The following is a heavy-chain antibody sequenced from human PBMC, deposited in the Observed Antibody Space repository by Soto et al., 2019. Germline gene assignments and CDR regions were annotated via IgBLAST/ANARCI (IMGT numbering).Heavy chain of an antibody. J-gene: IGHJ6*02. CDR1: GGTFSTYA. CDR2: VIPLFNTP. D-gene: IGHD1-26*01. Sequence: QVQLVQSGAEVKKPGSSAKVSCKASGGTFSTYAITWVRQAPGQGFEWMGGVIPLFNTPDYAQKFQGRLTITAGESTSTVDLELRGLSSEDAAVYFCAVASKWELLGYFYGMDVWGQGTTVTVSS. CDR3: AVASKWELLGYFYGMDV. V-gene: IGHV1-69*01.